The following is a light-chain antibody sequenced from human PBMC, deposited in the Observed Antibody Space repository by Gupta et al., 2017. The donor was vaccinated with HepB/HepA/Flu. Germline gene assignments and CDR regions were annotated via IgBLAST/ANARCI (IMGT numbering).Light chain of an antibody. CDR1: SCSIASNY. V-gene: IGLV6-57*03. Sequence: SKLPHLLPLSQSPGTTLTISCTRSSCSIASNYVQSYQQRPGSAPTAVIYEDFQRASGVPDRFSGSIDSSSNSASLTISGLETDDEADYYCQSYDSSNHWVFGGGTKLTVL. CDR3: QSYDSSNHWV. CDR2: EDF. J-gene: IGLJ3*02.